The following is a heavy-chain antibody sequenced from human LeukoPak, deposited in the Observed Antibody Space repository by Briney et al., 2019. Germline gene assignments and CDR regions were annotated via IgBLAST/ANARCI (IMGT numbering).Heavy chain of an antibody. J-gene: IGHJ5*02. CDR1: GGSFSGYY. CDR3: ARLMTTVTNP. Sequence: SETLSLTCAVYGGSFSGYYWSWIRQPPGKGLEWIGEINHSGSTNYNPSLKSRVTISVDTSKNQFSLKLSSVTAADTAVYYCARLMTTVTNPWGQGTLVTVSS. CDR2: INHSGST. V-gene: IGHV4-34*01. D-gene: IGHD4-17*01.